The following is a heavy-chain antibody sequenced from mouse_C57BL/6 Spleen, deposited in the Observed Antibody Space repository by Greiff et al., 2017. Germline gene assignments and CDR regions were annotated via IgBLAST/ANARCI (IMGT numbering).Heavy chain of an antibody. CDR3: VTFITTVVAPFDY. CDR2: IDPEDGET. CDR1: GFNIKDYY. V-gene: IGHV14-2*01. D-gene: IGHD1-1*01. Sequence: VQLKESGAELVKPGASVKLSCTASGFNIKDYYMHWVKQRTEQGLEWIGRIDPEDGETKYAPKFQGKATITADTSSNTAYLQLSSLTSEDTAVYYYVTFITTVVAPFDYWGQGTTLTVSS. J-gene: IGHJ2*01.